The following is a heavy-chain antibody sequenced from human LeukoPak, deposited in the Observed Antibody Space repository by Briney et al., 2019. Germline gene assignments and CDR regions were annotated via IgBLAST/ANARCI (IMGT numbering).Heavy chain of an antibody. CDR3: ARGLSPYYYYYMDV. D-gene: IGHD3-16*02. CDR1: GGSFSGYY. Sequence: PSETLSLTCAVYGGSFSGYYWSWIRQPPGKGLEWIGEINHSGSTNYNPSPKSRGTISVDTSKNQFSLKLSSVTAADTAVYYCARGLSPYYYYYMDVWGKGTTVTVSS. CDR2: INHSGST. V-gene: IGHV4-34*01. J-gene: IGHJ6*03.